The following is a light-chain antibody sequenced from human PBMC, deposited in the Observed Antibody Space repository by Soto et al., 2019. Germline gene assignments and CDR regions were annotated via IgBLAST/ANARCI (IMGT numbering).Light chain of an antibody. J-gene: IGKJ2*02. CDR3: QQYGTPCT. Sequence: EIVLTQSPGTLSLSPGERATLSCRASQSVSSSYLAWYQRKPGQAPRLLIYGASSRATGIPDRFSGSGSGTDFTLTISRLEPEDFAVYYCQQYGTPCTFGQGTKLEIK. CDR2: GAS. CDR1: QSVSSSY. V-gene: IGKV3-20*01.